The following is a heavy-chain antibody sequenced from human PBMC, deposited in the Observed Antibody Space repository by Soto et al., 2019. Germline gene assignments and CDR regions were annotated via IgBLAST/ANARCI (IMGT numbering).Heavy chain of an antibody. CDR3: AREDDGGDRDYYGLDV. CDR1: GGSIRSGGYY. V-gene: IGHV4-30-4*08. Sequence: SETLSLTCTVSGGSIRSGGYYWSWIRQHPGKGLEWIGYIHYSGSIIYNPSFKSRVTISVDTSKNQFSLQLSSVTAADTAVYFCAREDDGGDRDYYGLDVWGQGTTVTVSS. D-gene: IGHD2-21*02. CDR2: IHYSGSI. J-gene: IGHJ6*02.